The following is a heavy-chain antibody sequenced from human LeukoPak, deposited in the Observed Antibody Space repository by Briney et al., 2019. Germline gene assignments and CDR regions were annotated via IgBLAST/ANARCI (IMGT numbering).Heavy chain of an antibody. CDR3: ARFHMVRGVVNHFDY. J-gene: IGHJ4*02. V-gene: IGHV4-34*01. CDR2: INHSGST. Sequence: PSETLSLTCAVYGGSFSGYYWSWIRQPPGKGLEWIGEINHSGSTNYNPSLKSRVTISVDTSKNQFSLKLSSVTAADTAVYYCARFHMVRGVVNHFDYWGQGTLVTVSS. CDR1: GGSFSGYY. D-gene: IGHD3-10*01.